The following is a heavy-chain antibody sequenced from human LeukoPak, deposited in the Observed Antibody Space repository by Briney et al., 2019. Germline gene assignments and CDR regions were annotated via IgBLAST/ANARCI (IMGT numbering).Heavy chain of an antibody. Sequence: SSETLSLTCAVYGGSFSGYYWSWIRQPPGKGLECVSVIYRGGSTYYADSVKGRFTISRDNSKNTLYLQMNSLRAEDTAVYYCARLEYYVWGSYRSLGAFDIWGQGTMVTVSS. D-gene: IGHD3-16*02. J-gene: IGHJ3*02. CDR1: GGSFSGYY. CDR2: IYRGGST. CDR3: ARLEYYVWGSYRSLGAFDI. V-gene: IGHV3-66*04.